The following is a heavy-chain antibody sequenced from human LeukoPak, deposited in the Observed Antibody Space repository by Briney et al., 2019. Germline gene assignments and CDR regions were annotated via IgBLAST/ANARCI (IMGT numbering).Heavy chain of an antibody. Sequence: SETLSLTCSVSGVSISSGSNYWGWIRQPPGKTLEWIGSIYSSGSTYYNPSLKSRVIILIDTAKNHFSLNLSSVTAADTAVYYCARVLRFAAAGGHDAFDIWGQGTMVTVSS. CDR2: IYSSGST. D-gene: IGHD6-13*01. V-gene: IGHV4-39*07. J-gene: IGHJ3*02. CDR1: GVSISSGSNY. CDR3: ARVLRFAAAGGHDAFDI.